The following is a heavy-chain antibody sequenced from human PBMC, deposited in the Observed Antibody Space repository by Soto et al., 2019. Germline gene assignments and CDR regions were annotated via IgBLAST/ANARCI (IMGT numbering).Heavy chain of an antibody. CDR2: IWYDGSNK. Sequence: QVQLVESGGVVVQPGRSLRLSCAASGFTFSSYGSHWVRQAPGKGLEWGAVIWYDGSNKYYADSVKGRFTISRDNSKNTLYLQMNSLRAEDTAVYYCASEYCSGGSCYYYGMDVWGQGTTVTVSS. J-gene: IGHJ6*02. CDR1: GFTFSSYG. CDR3: ASEYCSGGSCYYYGMDV. D-gene: IGHD2-15*01. V-gene: IGHV3-33*01.